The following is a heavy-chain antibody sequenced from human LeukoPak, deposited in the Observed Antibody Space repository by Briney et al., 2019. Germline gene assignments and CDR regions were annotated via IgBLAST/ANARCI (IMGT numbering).Heavy chain of an antibody. CDR1: GFTFSSYG. J-gene: IGHJ4*02. Sequence: GGSLRLSCVASGFTFSSYGMQWVRQARRKGLEWVAILWCDGNTKYYADSVKGRFTFSRDNSKNTLYVERNNLRAEVTAVYYFARERPLFDGLDYWGQGTLVTVSS. CDR2: LWCDGNTK. V-gene: IGHV3-33*01. D-gene: IGHD2-21*01. CDR3: ARERPLFDGLDY.